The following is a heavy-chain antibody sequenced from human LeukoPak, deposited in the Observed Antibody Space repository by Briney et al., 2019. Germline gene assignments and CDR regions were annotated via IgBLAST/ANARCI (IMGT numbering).Heavy chain of an antibody. CDR1: GYTLSSYD. J-gene: IGHJ4*02. D-gene: IGHD3-22*01. V-gene: IGHV1-46*01. CDR3: ARTYYYDSSGYRFDC. Sequence: ASVKVSCKASGYTLSSYDMNWVRQAPGQGLEWMGIIDPSVGSTSYAQKFQGRVTMTSDTSTSTAYMQLSSLRSEDTAVYYCARTYYYDSSGYRFDCGGQGTLVTVSS. CDR2: IDPSVGST.